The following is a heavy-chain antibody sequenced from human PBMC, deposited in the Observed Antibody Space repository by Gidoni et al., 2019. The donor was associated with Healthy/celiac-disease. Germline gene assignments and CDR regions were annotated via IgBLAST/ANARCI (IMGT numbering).Heavy chain of an antibody. CDR3: ARRQTGSYQTGVEAFDI. J-gene: IGHJ3*02. Sequence: EVQLVQSGAEVDKPGEPLKISCKGSGYSFTSYWIGWVRQMPGKGLEWMGIIYPGDSDTRYSPSFQGQVTISADKSISTAYLQWSSLKASDTAMYYCARRQTGSYQTGVEAFDIWGQGTMVTVSS. CDR2: IYPGDSDT. D-gene: IGHD1-26*01. V-gene: IGHV5-51*01. CDR1: GYSFTSYW.